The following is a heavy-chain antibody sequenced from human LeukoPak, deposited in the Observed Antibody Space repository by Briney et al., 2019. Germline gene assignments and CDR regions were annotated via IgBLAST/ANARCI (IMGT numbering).Heavy chain of an antibody. CDR2: INEGGNVK. CDR1: GFTFSAYW. V-gene: IGHV3-7*01. J-gene: IGHJ4*02. D-gene: IGHD2-21*02. Sequence: PGGSLRLSCAASGFTFSAYWMTWVRQAPGKGLEWVANINEGGNVKFYVDSVKGRFTISRDNTKISLYLQMYSLRAEDTAVYYCSSRLEVVTASEFDYWGQGILVTVSS. CDR3: SSRLEVVTASEFDY.